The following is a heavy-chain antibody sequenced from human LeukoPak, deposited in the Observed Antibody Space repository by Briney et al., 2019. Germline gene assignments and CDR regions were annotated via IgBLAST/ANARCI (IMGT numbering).Heavy chain of an antibody. CDR3: AREEPGDLGQAFHY. J-gene: IGHJ4*02. Sequence: PGGSLRLSCAASGFTVNSNYMSWVRQAPGKGLEWVSSMGGSGTSIYYADSVKGRFTISRDNAKNSLYLQMNSLRVDDTAVYYCAREEPGDLGQAFHYWGQGTLVTVSS. V-gene: IGHV3-21*01. CDR2: MGGSGTSI. CDR1: GFTVNSNY. D-gene: IGHD7-27*01.